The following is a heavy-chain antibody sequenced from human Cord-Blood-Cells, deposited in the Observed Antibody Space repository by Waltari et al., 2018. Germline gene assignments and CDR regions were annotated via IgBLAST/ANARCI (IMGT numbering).Heavy chain of an antibody. V-gene: IGHV3-21*01. D-gene: IGHD1-1*01. J-gene: IGHJ4*02. CDR3: ARDLFTTYGDY. CDR1: GFTFSSYS. Sequence: EVQLVESGGGLVKPGGSLRLSCAASGFTFSSYSLNWVRQAPGKGLEWVSSISSSSSYIYYADSVKGRFTISRDNAKNSLYLQMNSLRAEDTAVYYCARDLFTTYGDYWGQGTLVTVSS. CDR2: ISSSSSYI.